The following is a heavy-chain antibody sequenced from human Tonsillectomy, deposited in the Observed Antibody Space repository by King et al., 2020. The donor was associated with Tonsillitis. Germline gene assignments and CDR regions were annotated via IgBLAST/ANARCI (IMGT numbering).Heavy chain of an antibody. CDR3: AWDFSPSDSTPIYFDAFDI. J-gene: IGHJ3*02. D-gene: IGHD2/OR15-2a*01. Sequence: VQLVESGGGLVQPGGSLRLSCAASGFTFSDYWMTWVRQAPGKGLEWVANIRKDGSVKNYVDSVKGRFTIYRDNARNSRYLQMNSLRAEDTAAYHCAWDFSPSDSTPIYFDAFDIWGQGTTVTVS. CDR2: IRKDGSVK. CDR1: GFTFSDYW. V-gene: IGHV3-7*01.